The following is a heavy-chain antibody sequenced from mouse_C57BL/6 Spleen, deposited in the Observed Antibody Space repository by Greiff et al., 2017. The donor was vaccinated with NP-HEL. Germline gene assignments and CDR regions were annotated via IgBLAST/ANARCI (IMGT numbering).Heavy chain of an antibody. CDR2: IYPGNSDT. CDR3: TIYYGNYEDWYFDV. J-gene: IGHJ1*03. CDR1: GYTFTSYW. Sequence: EVQLQQSGTVLARPGASVKMSCKTSGYTFTSYWMHWVKQRPGQGLEWIGAIYPGNSDTSYNQKFKGKAKLPAVTSASTAYMELSSLTNEDSAVYYCTIYYGNYEDWYFDVWGTVTTVTVSS. V-gene: IGHV1-5*01. D-gene: IGHD2-1*01.